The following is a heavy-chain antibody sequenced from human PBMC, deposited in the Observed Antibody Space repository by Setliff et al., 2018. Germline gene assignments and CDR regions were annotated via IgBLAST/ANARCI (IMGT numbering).Heavy chain of an antibody. CDR3: ARDGDYFGSGSRFDP. Sequence: SETLSLTCAVSGGSISSGGYSWSWIRQPPGKGLEWIGYIYYRGSTNYNPSLKSRVTMSVDTSRNQFSLKVDSVTAADTAMYYCARDGDYFGSGSRFDPWGQGTLVTVSS. CDR2: IYYRGST. CDR1: GGSISSGGYS. D-gene: IGHD3-10*01. V-gene: IGHV4-61*08. J-gene: IGHJ5*02.